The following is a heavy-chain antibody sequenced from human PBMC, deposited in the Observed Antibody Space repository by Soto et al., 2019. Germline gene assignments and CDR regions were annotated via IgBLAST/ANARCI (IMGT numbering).Heavy chain of an antibody. CDR2: ISTYTGNT. V-gene: IGHV1-18*01. J-gene: IGHJ6*02. CDR1: GYTFTNYD. Sequence: QVHLVQSGAEVKKPGASVKVSCKASGYTFTNYDINWVRQAPGQGLEWMGWISTYTGNTNYAQKLQGRVTMTTDTXAXTXXVERGRLRSDDTAVDYCARGYYYGAGRPTPGGMDVWGQGTTVTVSS. CDR3: ARGYYYGAGRPTPGGMDV. D-gene: IGHD3-10*01.